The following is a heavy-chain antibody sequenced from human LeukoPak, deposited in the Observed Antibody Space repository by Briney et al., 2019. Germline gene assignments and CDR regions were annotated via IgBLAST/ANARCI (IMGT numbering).Heavy chain of an antibody. V-gene: IGHV1-18*01. CDR2: ISAYNGNT. D-gene: IGHD6-13*01. CDR3: ARAPGIAAAGRLFDP. CDR1: GYTFTSYG. Sequence: ASVTVSFKASGYTFTSYGISWVRQAPGQGLEWMGWISAYNGNTNYAQKLQGRVTMTTDTSTSTAYMELRSLRSDDTAVYYCARAPGIAAAGRLFDPWGQGTLVTVSS. J-gene: IGHJ5*02.